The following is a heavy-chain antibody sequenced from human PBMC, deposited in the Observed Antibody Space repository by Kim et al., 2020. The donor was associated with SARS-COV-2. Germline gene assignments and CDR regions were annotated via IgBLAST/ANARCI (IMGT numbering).Heavy chain of an antibody. CDR2: IIPIFGTA. Sequence: SVKVSCKASGGTFSSYAISWVRQAPGQGLEWMGGIIPIFGTANYAQKFQGRVTITADESTSTAYMELSSLRSEDTAVYYCAGGSIVVVSSRNPGKSNRFDYWGQGTLVTVSS. CDR3: AGGSIVVVSSRNPGKSNRFDY. D-gene: IGHD3-22*01. V-gene: IGHV1-69*13. CDR1: GGTFSSYA. J-gene: IGHJ4*02.